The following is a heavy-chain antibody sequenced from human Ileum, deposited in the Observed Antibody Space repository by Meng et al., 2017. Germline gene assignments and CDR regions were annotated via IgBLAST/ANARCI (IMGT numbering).Heavy chain of an antibody. CDR2: ISHSGSA. Sequence: PQESRTGLRRSSGTLSLTCAVSRGSISSNTYWCWVRQPPGKGLELIGQISHSGSAYYNPSLKSRVTMSVDKSKSQFSLMLTSVTAADTAIYYCARHGGYSQDFWGQGTLVTVSS. D-gene: IGHD4-23*01. CDR3: ARHGGYSQDF. V-gene: IGHV4-4*02. J-gene: IGHJ4*02. CDR1: RGSISSNTY.